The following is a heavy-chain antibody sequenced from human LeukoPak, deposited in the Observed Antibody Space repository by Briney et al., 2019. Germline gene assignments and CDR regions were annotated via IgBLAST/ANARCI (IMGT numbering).Heavy chain of an antibody. D-gene: IGHD4-17*01. V-gene: IGHV3-30*18. J-gene: IGHJ4*02. CDR1: GFTFSSYD. CDR2: ISYDGSKK. Sequence: GGSLRLSCAASGFTFSSYDTHWVRQAPGEGLEWVALISYDGSKKYYVDSVKGRFTISRDNSKNTLYLQMNSLRPEDTAVYYCAKDYGDPGFDYWGQGTLITVSS. CDR3: AKDYGDPGFDY.